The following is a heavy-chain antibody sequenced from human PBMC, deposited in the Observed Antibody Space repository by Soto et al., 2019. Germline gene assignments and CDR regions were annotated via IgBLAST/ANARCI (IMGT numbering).Heavy chain of an antibody. J-gene: IGHJ6*02. CDR2: INRSGRYT. Sequence: PGGSLRLSCAASGFTFDRYTMHWVRQGPGKGLEWVSYINRSGRYTKYADSVKGRFTISRDNAKNSLYLQMNSLRAEDTAVYYCARELDGIDVWGQGTTVTVSS. CDR1: GFTFDRYT. V-gene: IGHV3-11*05. CDR3: ARELDGIDV.